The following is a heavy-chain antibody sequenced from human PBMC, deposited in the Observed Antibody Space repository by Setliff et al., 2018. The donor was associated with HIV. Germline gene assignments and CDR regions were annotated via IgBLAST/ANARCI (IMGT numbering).Heavy chain of an antibody. V-gene: IGHV1-2*06. Sequence: GASVKVSCKASGYTFTGYYMHWVRQVPGQGLEWMGRINPNSGGTNYAQKFQGRVTMTRDTSISTAYMELSRLRSDDTAVYYCARDLSRRSWFDPWGQGTLVTVSS. CDR3: ARDLSRRSWFDP. CDR2: INPNSGGT. CDR1: GYTFTGYY. J-gene: IGHJ5*02. D-gene: IGHD2-2*01.